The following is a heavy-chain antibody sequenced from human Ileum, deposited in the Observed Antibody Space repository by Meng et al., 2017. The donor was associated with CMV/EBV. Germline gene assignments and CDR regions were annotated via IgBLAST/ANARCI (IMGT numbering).Heavy chain of an antibody. CDR1: GYTFTSYY. J-gene: IGHJ4*02. D-gene: IGHD4-23*01. CDR3: ARDWWNGNSDYFDY. V-gene: IGHV1-46*04. Sequence: QGQRVQGGGEGKGPGGSVKGSCKASGYTFTSYYINWGRQAPGKGLEWMGIINPSGGSTSYAQKLQGRVTMTRDTSTSTVYMELSSLRSEDTAVYYCARDWWNGNSDYFDYWGQGTLVTVSS. CDR2: INPSGGST.